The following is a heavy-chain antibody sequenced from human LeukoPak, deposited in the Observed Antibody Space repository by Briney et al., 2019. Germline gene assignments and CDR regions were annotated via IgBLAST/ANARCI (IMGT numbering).Heavy chain of an antibody. D-gene: IGHD2-2*01. J-gene: IGHJ6*03. Sequence: SAVHVSCLACGGTLSRYAIRGLGPAPGQGRAWMGGIIPIFGTPNYAQKFQGRVTITTDESTSTAYMELSSLRSEDTAVYYCARASFGIVPAAMGYYYYYMDVWGKGTTVTVSS. CDR1: GGTLSRYA. CDR2: IIPIFGTP. CDR3: ARASFGIVPAAMGYYYYYMDV. V-gene: IGHV1-69*05.